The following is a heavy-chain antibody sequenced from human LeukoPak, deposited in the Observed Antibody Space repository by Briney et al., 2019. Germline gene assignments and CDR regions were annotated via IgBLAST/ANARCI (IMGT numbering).Heavy chain of an antibody. CDR3: ARVKGVRGAADY. Sequence: SETLSLTCAVSGGSISSGGYSWNWIRQPPGKGLEWIGYIYHSGSTYYNPSLKSRVAISVERSKNQFSLKLSSVTAADTAVYYCARVKGVRGAADYWGQGTLVTVSS. V-gene: IGHV4-30-2*01. D-gene: IGHD3-10*01. CDR2: IYHSGST. CDR1: GGSISSGGYS. J-gene: IGHJ4*02.